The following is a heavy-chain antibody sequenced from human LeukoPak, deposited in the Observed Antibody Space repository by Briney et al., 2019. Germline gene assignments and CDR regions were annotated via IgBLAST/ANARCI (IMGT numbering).Heavy chain of an antibody. V-gene: IGHV4-59*01. Sequence: PSETLSLTCTVSGDSISSYSWSWIRLPPGQGLEWIGYFYYSGSTKYNPSLKSRVTISVDTSRNHFSLKLSSVTAADTAMYYCARDRGYCSGNNCYRWFDPWGQGTLVTVSS. J-gene: IGHJ5*02. CDR3: ARDRGYCSGNNCYRWFDP. CDR2: FYYSGST. D-gene: IGHD2-15*01. CDR1: GDSISSYS.